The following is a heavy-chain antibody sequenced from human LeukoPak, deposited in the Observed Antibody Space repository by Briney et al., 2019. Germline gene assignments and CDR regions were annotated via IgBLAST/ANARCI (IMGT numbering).Heavy chain of an antibody. CDR3: ARGDPHADL. CDR2: ITISGHTK. J-gene: IGHJ5*02. V-gene: IGHV3-48*03. CDR1: GYDLHTYE. Sequence: GGSLRLSCAASGYDLHTYEMNWVRQAPGKGLEWIADITISGHTKNYADSVKGRFTISRDSARTSLYLQMNSLRVEDTGVYFCARGDPHADLWGQGTLVTVSS.